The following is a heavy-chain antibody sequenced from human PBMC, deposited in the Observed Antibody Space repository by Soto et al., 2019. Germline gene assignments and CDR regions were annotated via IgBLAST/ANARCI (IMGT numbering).Heavy chain of an antibody. CDR3: ARDNIVPAAPDV. D-gene: IGHD2-2*01. J-gene: IGHJ6*02. CDR2: ISAYNGNT. Sequence: EASVKASCPASGYTFTSYGISWVRQAPGQGLEWMGWISAYNGNTNYAQKLQGRVTMTTDTSTSTAYMELRSLRSDDTAVYYCARDNIVPAAPDVWGQGTTVTVSS. V-gene: IGHV1-18*04. CDR1: GYTFTSYG.